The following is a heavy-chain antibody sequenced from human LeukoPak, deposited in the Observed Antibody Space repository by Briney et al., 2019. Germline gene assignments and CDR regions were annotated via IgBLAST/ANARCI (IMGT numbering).Heavy chain of an antibody. CDR3: ARAGSKGDSSGYPGAFDI. Sequence: SVKVSCKASGGTFSSYAISWVRQAPGQGLEWMGGIIPIFGTANYAQKFQGRVTITADEPTSTAYMELSSLRSEDTAVYYCARAGSKGDSSGYPGAFDIWGQGTMVTVSS. V-gene: IGHV1-69*13. D-gene: IGHD3-22*01. CDR1: GGTFSSYA. CDR2: IIPIFGTA. J-gene: IGHJ3*02.